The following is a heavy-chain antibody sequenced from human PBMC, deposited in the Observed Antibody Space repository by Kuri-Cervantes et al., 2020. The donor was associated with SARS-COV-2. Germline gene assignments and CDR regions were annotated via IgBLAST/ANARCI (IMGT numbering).Heavy chain of an antibody. J-gene: IGHJ3*02. D-gene: IGHD2-2*01. CDR2: INPSGGST. CDR3: AREDIVVVPAYYDDAFDI. V-gene: IGHV1-46*01. Sequence: SVKVSCKASGYTFTSYYMHWVRQAPGQGLEWMGIINPSGGSTSYAQKFQGRVTMTRDTSTSTVYMELSSLRSGDTAVYYCAREDIVVVPAYYDDAFDIWGRGTMVTVSS. CDR1: GYTFTSYY.